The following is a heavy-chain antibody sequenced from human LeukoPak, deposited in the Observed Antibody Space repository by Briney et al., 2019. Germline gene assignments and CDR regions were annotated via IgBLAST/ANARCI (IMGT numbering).Heavy chain of an antibody. CDR2: IIPIFGTA. J-gene: IGHJ4*02. CDR1: GGTFSSYA. D-gene: IGHD4-17*01. CDR3: ARDVYGDYVGYFDY. Sequence: ASVKVSSKASGGTFSSYAISWVRQAPGQGLEWMGGIIPIFGTANYAQKFQGRVTITADESTSTAYMELSSLRSEDTAVYYCARDVYGDYVGYFDYWGQGTLVTVSS. V-gene: IGHV1-69*01.